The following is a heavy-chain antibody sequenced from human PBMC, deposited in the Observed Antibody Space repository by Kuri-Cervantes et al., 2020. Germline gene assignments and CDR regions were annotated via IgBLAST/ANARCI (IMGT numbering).Heavy chain of an antibody. CDR2: IYYSGST. D-gene: IGHD2-8*02. CDR1: GGSISSSGYY. Sequence: GSLRLSCAVSGGSISSSGYYWGWICQAPGKGLEWIGSIYYSGSTYYNPSLKSRVTISVDTSKNQCSLKLSSVTAADTAVYYCARDGWGRGHERKFDYWGQGTLVTVSS. V-gene: IGHV4-39*07. J-gene: IGHJ4*02. CDR3: ARDGWGRGHERKFDY.